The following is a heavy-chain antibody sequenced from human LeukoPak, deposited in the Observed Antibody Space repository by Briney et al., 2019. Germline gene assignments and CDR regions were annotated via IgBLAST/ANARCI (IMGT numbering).Heavy chain of an antibody. J-gene: IGHJ4*02. V-gene: IGHV4-59*08. D-gene: IGHD3-22*01. CDR1: GGSIRSDY. CDR3: ARHPLSRYDSSGYYYDY. Sequence: SETLSLTCTVSGGSIRSDYWSWIRQPPGKGLEWIGYTHYSGSPNYNPSLTSRVTISVDTSKNQFSLKLSSVTAADTAVYYCARHPLSRYDSSGYYYDYWGQGTLVTVSS. CDR2: THYSGSP.